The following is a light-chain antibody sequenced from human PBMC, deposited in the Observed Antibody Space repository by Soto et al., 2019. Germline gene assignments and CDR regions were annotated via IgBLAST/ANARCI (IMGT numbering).Light chain of an antibody. V-gene: IGKV3-11*01. J-gene: IGKJ5*01. Sequence: EIVLTQSPGTLSLSPGERATLSCRASQSVSGYLAWYQQKAGQAPRLLIYETSNRATGIPARFSGSGSGTDFTLTISSLAPEDFAVYYCQQRRIWPITFGQGTQLEIK. CDR2: ETS. CDR1: QSVSGY. CDR3: QQRRIWPIT.